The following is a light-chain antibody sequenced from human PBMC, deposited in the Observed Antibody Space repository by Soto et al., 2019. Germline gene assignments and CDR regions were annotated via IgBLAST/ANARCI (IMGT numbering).Light chain of an antibody. CDR3: QQRYNWPT. J-gene: IGKJ4*01. CDR1: QSVSNNY. V-gene: IGKV3D-20*02. Sequence: EIVLTQSPGTLSLSPGERATLSCRASQSVSNNYLAWYQQKPGQAPRLLIFDTSNRATGIPARFSGSGSGTDFTLTISSLESDDSGIYYCQQRYNWPTFGGGTKVDIK. CDR2: DTS.